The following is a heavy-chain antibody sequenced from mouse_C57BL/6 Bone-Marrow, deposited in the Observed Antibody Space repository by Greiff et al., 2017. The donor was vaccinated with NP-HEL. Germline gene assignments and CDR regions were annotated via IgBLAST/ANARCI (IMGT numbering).Heavy chain of an antibody. CDR3: ARGGPITTVAHYFDY. J-gene: IGHJ2*01. CDR1: GYTFTSYW. Sequence: QVQLKQPGAELVKPGASVKLSCKASGYTFTSYWMHWVKQRPGQGLEWIGMIHPNSGSTNYNEKFKSKATLTVDKSSSTAYMQLSSLTSEDSAVYYCARGGPITTVAHYFDYWGQGTTLTVSS. V-gene: IGHV1-64*01. D-gene: IGHD1-1*01. CDR2: IHPNSGST.